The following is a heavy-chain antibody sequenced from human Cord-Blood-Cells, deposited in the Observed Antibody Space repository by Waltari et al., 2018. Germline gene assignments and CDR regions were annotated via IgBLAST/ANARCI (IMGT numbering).Heavy chain of an antibody. J-gene: IGHJ4*02. CDR1: GFTFSSCS. CDR3: ARGGRRGRLYYFDY. CDR2: ISSSSSYI. Sequence: EVQLVESGGGLVKPGGSLTLSCAASGFTFSSCSMNWLRQAPGKGLEWVSSISSSSSYIYYADSVKGRFTISRDNAKNSLYLQMNSLRAEDTAVYYCARGGRRGRLYYFDYWGQGTLVTVSS. V-gene: IGHV3-21*01. D-gene: IGHD2-15*01.